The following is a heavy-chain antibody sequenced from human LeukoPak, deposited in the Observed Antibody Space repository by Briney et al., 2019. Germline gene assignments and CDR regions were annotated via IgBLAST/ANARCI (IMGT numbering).Heavy chain of an antibody. CDR2: IYHSGSS. J-gene: IGHJ2*01. V-gene: IGHV4-59*08. CDR1: GGSISSHH. D-gene: IGHD6-13*01. CDR3: ARGSKGSSPYWYFDL. Sequence: SETLSLTCTVSGGSISSHHWNWIRQAPGTGLEWIGYIYHSGSSNYNPSLKSRVTMSVDTSKNQFSLKLSSVTPEDTAVYYCARGSKGSSPYWYFDLWGRGTLVTVSS.